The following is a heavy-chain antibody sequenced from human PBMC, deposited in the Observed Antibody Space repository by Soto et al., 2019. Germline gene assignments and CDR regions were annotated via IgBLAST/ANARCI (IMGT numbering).Heavy chain of an antibody. CDR1: GLSFTGYY. CDR2: INAHSGGT. CDR3: AKDLKHQHDDASAL. J-gene: IGHJ1*01. Sequence: ASVKLSCKASGLSFTGYYIHWLRQAPGQGLEWMGWINAHSGGTEYAQKFQGRVTLTRDTSIATAYLTLTSLTSDDTALYYCAKDLKHQHDDASALCGQGSQVTVSS. D-gene: IGHD6-13*01. V-gene: IGHV1-2*02.